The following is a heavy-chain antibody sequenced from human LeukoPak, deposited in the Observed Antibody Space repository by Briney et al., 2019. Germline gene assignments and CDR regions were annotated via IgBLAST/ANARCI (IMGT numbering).Heavy chain of an antibody. D-gene: IGHD6-13*01. V-gene: IGHV4-59*08. CDR1: GGSISSYY. CDR3: ARLGYSSSWYWGGFGWFDP. J-gene: IGHJ5*02. Sequence: PSETLSLTCTGSGGSISSYYWSWIRQPPGKGLGWVGYFYYSGSTNYNPSLKSRVTISVDTSKNQFSLKLSSVTAADTAVYYCARLGYSSSWYWGGFGWFDPWGQGTLVTVSS. CDR2: FYYSGST.